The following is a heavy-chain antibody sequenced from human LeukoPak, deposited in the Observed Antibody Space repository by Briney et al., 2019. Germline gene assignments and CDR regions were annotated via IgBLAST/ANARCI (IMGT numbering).Heavy chain of an antibody. J-gene: IGHJ4*02. CDR3: GRDPDYGDPY. Sequence: GGSLRLSCSASGFSFSDFYMSWFRLSPEKGLEWIAYITSSGTTTEYADSVKGRFTISRANAKNSLYLQMNSLRPEDTAVYYCGRDPDYGDPYWGQGTLVTVSS. V-gene: IGHV3-11*01. CDR2: ITSSGTTT. CDR1: GFSFSDFY. D-gene: IGHD4/OR15-4a*01.